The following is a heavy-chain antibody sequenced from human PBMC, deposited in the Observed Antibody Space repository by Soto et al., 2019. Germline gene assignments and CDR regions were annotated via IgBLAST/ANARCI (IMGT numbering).Heavy chain of an antibody. CDR1: ACSFDDYC. J-gene: IGHJ4*02. Sequence: GGSLRLSWSASACSFDDYCMHWVRQPPGKGLEWVSGVSGNSDNIIYADSVRGRFTISRDNAKNSLYLQMNSLRVEDTALYYCARGRIVGSAAEQGVYLAYRGRGTLDPGSS. CDR2: VSGNSDNI. V-gene: IGHV3-9*01. CDR3: ARGRIVGSAAEQGVYLAY. D-gene: IGHD1-26*01.